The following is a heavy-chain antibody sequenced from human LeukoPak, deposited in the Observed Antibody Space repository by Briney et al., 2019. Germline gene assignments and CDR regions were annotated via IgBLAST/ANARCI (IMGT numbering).Heavy chain of an antibody. V-gene: IGHV1-69*04. CDR1: GYTFTSYG. Sequence: SVKVSCKASGYTFTSYGISWVRQAPGQGLEWMGRIIPILGIANYAQKFQGRVTITADKSTSTAYMELSSLRSEDTAVYYCARLWGDYYDSSGFTNWFDPWGQGTLVTVSS. CDR2: IIPILGIA. D-gene: IGHD3-22*01. J-gene: IGHJ5*02. CDR3: ARLWGDYYDSSGFTNWFDP.